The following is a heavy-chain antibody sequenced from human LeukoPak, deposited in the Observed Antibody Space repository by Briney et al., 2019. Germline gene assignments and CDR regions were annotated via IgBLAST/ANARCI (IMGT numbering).Heavy chain of an antibody. V-gene: IGHV3-48*03. CDR3: ARESDYGDYGGWFDA. Sequence: PGGSLRLSCVGSGYNLSHFEMNWVRQAPGRGLEWLSYISQNGGTIYYADSGRGRFTISRDNANNSLSLLMHSLTAEDTAVYYCARESDYGDYGGWFDAWGQGTLVTVSS. D-gene: IGHD4-17*01. J-gene: IGHJ5*02. CDR2: ISQNGGTI. CDR1: GYNLSHFE.